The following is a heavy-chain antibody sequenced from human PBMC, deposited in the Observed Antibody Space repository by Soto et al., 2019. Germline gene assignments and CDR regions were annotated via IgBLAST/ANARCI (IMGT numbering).Heavy chain of an antibody. CDR1: GFAFSRHG. V-gene: IGHV3-33*01. CDR2: IVRDGSED. CDR3: AREDDYEDNGLDS. J-gene: IGHJ5*01. Sequence: QVQLVESGGGVVQPGRSLRLSCAASGFAFSRHGMHWVRQAPGKGLEWVAVIVRDGSEDYYADSVEGRFTISRDNSKNTLYLEMNNLRPEDTAVYYCAREDDYEDNGLDSWGQGTLVTVSS. D-gene: IGHD4-17*01.